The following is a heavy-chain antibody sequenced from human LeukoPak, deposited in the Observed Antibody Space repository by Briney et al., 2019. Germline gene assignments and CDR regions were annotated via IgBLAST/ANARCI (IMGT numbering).Heavy chain of an antibody. D-gene: IGHD6-19*01. CDR2: ISGSGGST. V-gene: IGHV3-23*01. J-gene: IGHJ4*02. Sequence: GGSLRLSCAASGFTFSSYAMSWVRQAPGKGLEWVSAISGSGGSTYYADSVRGRFTISRDNSKNTLYLQMNSLRAEDTAVYYCAKVSVAGSTSKWGQGTLVTVSS. CDR3: AKVSVAGSTSK. CDR1: GFTFSSYA.